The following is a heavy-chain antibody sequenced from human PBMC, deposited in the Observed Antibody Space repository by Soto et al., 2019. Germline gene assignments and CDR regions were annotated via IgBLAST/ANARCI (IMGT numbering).Heavy chain of an antibody. V-gene: IGHV5-51*01. J-gene: IGHJ4*02. CDR1: GYSFTNYW. CDR3: ARHFSGWLHGTFDS. Sequence: GESLKISCKGSGYSFTNYWICWVRQMPGKGLEWMGIIYPGDSDTRYSPSFQGQVTISADKSINTAYLQWSSLKASDTAMYYCARHFSGWLHGTFDSWGQGTLVTVSS. CDR2: IYPGDSDT. D-gene: IGHD6-19*01.